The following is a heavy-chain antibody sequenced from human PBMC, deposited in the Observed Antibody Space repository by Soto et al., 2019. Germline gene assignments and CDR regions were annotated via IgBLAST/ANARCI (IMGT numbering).Heavy chain of an antibody. CDR1: GFTFSSYA. CDR2: ISGSGGTT. D-gene: IGHD2-8*01. J-gene: IGHJ4*02. V-gene: IGHV3-23*01. Sequence: GGSLRLSCAASGFTFSSYAMNWVRQAPGKGLEWVSAISGSGGTTYYADSVKGRFTISRDNSKNTLYLQMNSLRAEDTAVYYCAKVIVLLVYAIDHWGQGTLVTVSS. CDR3: AKVIVLLVYAIDH.